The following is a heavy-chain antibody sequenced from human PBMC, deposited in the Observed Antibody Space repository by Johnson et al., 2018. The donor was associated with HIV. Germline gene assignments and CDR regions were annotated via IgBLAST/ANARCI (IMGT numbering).Heavy chain of an antibody. Sequence: VQLVESGGGLVKPGGSLRLSCAASGFTFSDYYMSWIRQAPGKGLEWVSYISSSGSTIYYADSVKGRFTISRDNAKRSLYLQMSSLRGEDTAVYYCARDRGYCTNGVCYYDAFDIWGQGTMVTVSA. D-gene: IGHD2-8*01. CDR2: ISSSGSTI. J-gene: IGHJ3*02. CDR3: ARDRGYCTNGVCYYDAFDI. V-gene: IGHV3-11*04. CDR1: GFTFSDYY.